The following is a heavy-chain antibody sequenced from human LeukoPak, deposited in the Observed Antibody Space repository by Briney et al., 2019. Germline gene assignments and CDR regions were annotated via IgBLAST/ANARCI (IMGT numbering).Heavy chain of an antibody. CDR3: ASSAWWELPRL. CDR2: ISSSGSTI. D-gene: IGHD1-26*01. Sequence: GGSLRLSCAASGFTFSDYYMSWIRQAPGKGLEWVSYISSSGSTIYYADSVKGRFTISRDNAKNSLYLQMNSPRAEDTAVYYCASSAWWELPRLWGQGTLVTVSS. V-gene: IGHV3-11*04. CDR1: GFTFSDYY. J-gene: IGHJ4*02.